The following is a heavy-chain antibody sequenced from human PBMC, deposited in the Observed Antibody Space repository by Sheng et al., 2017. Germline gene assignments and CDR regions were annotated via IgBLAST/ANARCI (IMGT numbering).Heavy chain of an antibody. J-gene: IGHJ3*02. CDR2: IYHSGST. CDR3: ARGFRSSGYYSGAFDI. D-gene: IGHD3-22*01. CDR1: GYSISSGYY. Sequence: QVQLQESGPGLVKPSETLSLTCTVSGYSISSGYYWGWIRQPPGKGLEWIGSIYHSGSTYYNPSLKSRVTISVDTSKNQFSLKLSSVTAADTAVYYCARGFRSSGYYSGAFDIWGPRGQWSPSLQ. V-gene: IGHV4-38-2*02.